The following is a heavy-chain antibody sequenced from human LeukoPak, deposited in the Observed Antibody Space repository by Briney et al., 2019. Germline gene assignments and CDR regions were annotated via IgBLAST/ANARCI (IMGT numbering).Heavy chain of an antibody. Sequence: HPGGSLRLSCAVSGFTFSVHVMHWVRQAPGKALEWVANIGYDSRYQYYSASVKGRFAGSRDNSKNTLFLQLSSLRAEDRAVYYCARYPGTGGSEGTFDYWGQGTQVTVSS. CDR2: IGYDSRYQ. CDR3: ARYPGTGGSEGTFDY. D-gene: IGHD3-10*01. J-gene: IGHJ4*02. CDR1: GFTFSVHV. V-gene: IGHV3-30*02.